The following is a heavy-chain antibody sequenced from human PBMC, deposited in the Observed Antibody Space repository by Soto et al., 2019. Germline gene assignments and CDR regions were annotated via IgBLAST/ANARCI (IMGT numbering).Heavy chain of an antibody. CDR1: AYTFTSYA. CDR2: INGCNGNT. CDR3: ASSVAVPAAIGY. Sequence: QVQLVQSGSEVKKPRASVKVSCKSTAYTFTSYAMHWVLLAPGQGLELMGWINGCNGNTKYSQQLQGRVTITTDTSASTAYMELRRLRSIDMAVYFCASSVAVPAAIGYWGQGPLVTVSS. J-gene: IGHJ4*02. V-gene: IGHV1-3*01. D-gene: IGHD2-2*02.